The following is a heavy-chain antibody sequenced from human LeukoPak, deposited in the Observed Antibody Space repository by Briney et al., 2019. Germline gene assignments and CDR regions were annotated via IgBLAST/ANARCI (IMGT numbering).Heavy chain of an antibody. Sequence: GGSLRLSCAASGFTFSSYSMNWVRQAPGKGLEWVSSTSSSSSYMYYADSVKGRFTISRDNAKNSLYLQMNSLRAEDTAVYYCARDIVATVSAWGQGTLVTVSP. CDR2: TSSSSSYM. D-gene: IGHD5-12*01. J-gene: IGHJ5*02. CDR1: GFTFSSYS. V-gene: IGHV3-21*01. CDR3: ARDIVATVSA.